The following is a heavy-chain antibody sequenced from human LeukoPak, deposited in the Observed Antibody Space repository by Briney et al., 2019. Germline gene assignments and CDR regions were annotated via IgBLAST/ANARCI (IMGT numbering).Heavy chain of an antibody. CDR1: GGSFSGYY. CDR2: INHSGST. J-gene: IGHJ4*02. D-gene: IGHD2-21*02. V-gene: IGHV4-34*01. Sequence: PSEALSLTCAVYGGSFSGYYWSWIRQPPGKGLEWIGEINHSGSTNYNPSLKSRVTISVDTSKNQFSLKLSSVTAADTAVYYCARVRGARSRVVVTATHFDYWGQGTLVTVSS. CDR3: ARVRGARSRVVVTATHFDY.